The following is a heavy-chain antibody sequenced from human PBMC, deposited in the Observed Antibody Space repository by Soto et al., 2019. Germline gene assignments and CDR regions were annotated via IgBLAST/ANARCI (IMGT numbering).Heavy chain of an antibody. V-gene: IGHV4-39*07. CDR3: ARVPDR. J-gene: IGHJ5*02. CDR2: IYHSGST. CDR1: GDSISSNSHY. D-gene: IGHD2-2*01. Sequence: SETLSLTCTVSGDSISSNSHYWGWIRQPPGKGLESIANIYHSGSTYYNPSLKSRVTISVDRSKNQFSLKLSSVTAADTAVYYCARVPDRWGQGTLVTVSS.